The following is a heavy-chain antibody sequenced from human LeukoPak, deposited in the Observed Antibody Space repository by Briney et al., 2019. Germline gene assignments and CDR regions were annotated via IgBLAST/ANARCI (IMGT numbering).Heavy chain of an antibody. CDR2: IWSDTTNK. Sequence: GGSLRLYCAASGLTFSSYAMHWVRQAPGKGLEWVAVIWSDTTNKYYADSVKGRFTISRDNSKNTLYLQMSSLRAEDTAMYYCSRDRLTTVTTFHFDYWGQGTLVTVSS. J-gene: IGHJ4*02. V-gene: IGHV3-33*01. D-gene: IGHD4-17*01. CDR3: SRDRLTTVTTFHFDY. CDR1: GLTFSSYA.